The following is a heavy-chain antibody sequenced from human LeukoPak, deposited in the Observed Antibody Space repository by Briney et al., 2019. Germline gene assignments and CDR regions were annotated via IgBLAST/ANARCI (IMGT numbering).Heavy chain of an antibody. CDR3: APRAVVPAAMEWHWFDP. CDR2: IYYSGST. Sequence: SETLSLTCTVSGGSISSYYWGWIRQPPGKGLEWIGSIYYSGSTYYNPSLKSRVTISVDTSKNQFSLKLSSVTAADTAVYYCAPRAVVPAAMEWHWFDPWGQGTLVTVSS. D-gene: IGHD2-2*01. J-gene: IGHJ5*02. CDR1: GGSISSYY. V-gene: IGHV4-39*07.